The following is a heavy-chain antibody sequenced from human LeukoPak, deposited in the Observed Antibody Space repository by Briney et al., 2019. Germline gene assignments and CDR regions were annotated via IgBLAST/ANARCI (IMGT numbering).Heavy chain of an antibody. V-gene: IGHV3-73*01. D-gene: IGHD6-19*01. CDR2: IRSTANGYAT. J-gene: IGHJ5*02. CDR1: GFTFSGSA. CDR3: AKRSSGWYEHWFDP. Sequence: GGSLRLSCAASGFTFSGSALHWVRQASGKGLEWVGRIRSTANGYATAYAASVKGRFTISRDDSKNTAYLQMDSLKTEDTAVYYCAKRSSGWYEHWFDPWGQGTLVTVSS.